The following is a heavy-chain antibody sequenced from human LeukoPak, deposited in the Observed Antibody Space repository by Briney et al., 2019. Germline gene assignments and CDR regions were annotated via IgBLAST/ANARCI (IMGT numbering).Heavy chain of an antibody. CDR2: IIPIFGTA. D-gene: IGHD2-21*02. V-gene: IGHV1-69*05. Sequence: GSSVNVSCKASGGTFSSYAISWVRQAPGQGLEWMGGIIPIFGTANYAQKFQGRVTITTDESTSTAYMELSSLRSEDTAVYYCARGRRATAKDYYYMDVWGKGTTVTVSS. CDR1: GGTFSSYA. J-gene: IGHJ6*03. CDR3: ARGRRATAKDYYYMDV.